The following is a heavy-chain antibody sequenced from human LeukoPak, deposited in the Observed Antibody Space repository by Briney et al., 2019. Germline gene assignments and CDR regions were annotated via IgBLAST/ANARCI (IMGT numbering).Heavy chain of an antibody. CDR3: ARPLLWWPQVGYFDY. CDR1: GGTFSSYA. CDR2: IIPILGIA. J-gene: IGHJ4*02. V-gene: IGHV1-69*04. D-gene: IGHD4/OR15-4a*01. Sequence: SVKVSCKASGGTFSSYAISWVRQAPGQGLEWMGRIIPILGIANYAQKFQGRVTITADKSTSTAYMELSSLRSEDTAVYYCARPLLWWPQVGYFDYWGQGTLVTVSS.